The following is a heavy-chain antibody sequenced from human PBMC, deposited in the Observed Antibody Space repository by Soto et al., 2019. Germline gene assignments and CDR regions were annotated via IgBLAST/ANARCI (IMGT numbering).Heavy chain of an antibody. Sequence: GGSLRLSCAASGFTFDDYTMHWVRPAPGKGLEWVSLISWDGGSTYYADSVKGRFTISRDNSKNSLYLQMNSLRTEDTALYYCAKGTYYYGMDVWGQGTTVTVSS. J-gene: IGHJ6*02. CDR1: GFTFDDYT. CDR3: AKGTYYYGMDV. V-gene: IGHV3-43*01. CDR2: ISWDGGST.